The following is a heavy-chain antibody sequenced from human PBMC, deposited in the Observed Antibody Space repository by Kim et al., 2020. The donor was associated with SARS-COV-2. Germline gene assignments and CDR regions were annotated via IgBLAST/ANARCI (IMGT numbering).Heavy chain of an antibody. D-gene: IGHD5-18*01. Sequence: QKFQGRVTITADESTSTAYMELSSLRSEDTAVYYCARERDTAMPIGAFDIWGQGTMVTVSS. CDR3: ARERDTAMPIGAFDI. J-gene: IGHJ3*02. V-gene: IGHV1-69*01.